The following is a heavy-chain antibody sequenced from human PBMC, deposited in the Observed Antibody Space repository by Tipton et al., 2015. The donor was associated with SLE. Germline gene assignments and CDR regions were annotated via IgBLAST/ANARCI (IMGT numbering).Heavy chain of an antibody. Sequence: TLSLTCTVSGGSISGYYWSWVRQPPGKGLEWIGYIYYTGSANYNPSLKSRVTISIDTSKSQFSLKLSSVTAADTAVYYCARGGVLGFHPSAFDIWGQGTMVTVSS. CDR3: ARGGVLGFHPSAFDI. V-gene: IGHV4-59*01. D-gene: IGHD3-10*01. J-gene: IGHJ3*02. CDR1: GGSISGYY. CDR2: IYYTGSA.